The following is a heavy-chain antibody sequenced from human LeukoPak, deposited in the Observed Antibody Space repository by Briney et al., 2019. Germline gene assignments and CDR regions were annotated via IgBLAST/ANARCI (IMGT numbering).Heavy chain of an antibody. Sequence: GGSLRLSRAASGFNFRGYAMSWVRQAPGKGVEWVSAISGSGARAHYAESVRGRFTISRDNSQNTLHLQMNSLRAEDTAVYYCAKEVVLGETNYYYYGMDVWGQGTTVTVSS. V-gene: IGHV3-23*01. CDR2: ISGSGARA. CDR3: AKEVVLGETNYYYYGMDV. J-gene: IGHJ6*02. CDR1: GFNFRGYA. D-gene: IGHD1-26*01.